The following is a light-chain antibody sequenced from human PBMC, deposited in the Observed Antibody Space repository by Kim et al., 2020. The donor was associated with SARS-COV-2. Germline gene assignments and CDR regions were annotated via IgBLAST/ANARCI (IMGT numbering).Light chain of an antibody. J-gene: IGKJ2*01. CDR2: EVS. V-gene: IGKV2-30*01. CDR3: MRGHENI. Sequence: DIVMTQSPLSLPVTLGQPASISCRCNEALVYSDGNTYLHWFQQRPGQSPRRLIYEVSKRDSGVPDRFSGSGSGTDFTLKISRVEAEDVGVYYCMRGHENIFGEGTKLEI. CDR1: EALVYSDGNTY.